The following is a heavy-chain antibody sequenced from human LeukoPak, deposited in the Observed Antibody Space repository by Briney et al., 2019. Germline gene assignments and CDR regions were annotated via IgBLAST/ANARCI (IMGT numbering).Heavy chain of an antibody. CDR1: GYTFTSYD. CDR3: ARADYYGSGRSKDFDY. Sequence: ASVKVSCKASGYTFTSYDINWVRQATGQGFEWMGWMNPNSGNTGYAQKFQGRVTMTRNTSISTAYMELSSLRSEDTAVYYCARADYYGSGRSKDFDYWGQGTLVTVSS. CDR2: MNPNSGNT. V-gene: IGHV1-8*01. J-gene: IGHJ4*02. D-gene: IGHD3-10*01.